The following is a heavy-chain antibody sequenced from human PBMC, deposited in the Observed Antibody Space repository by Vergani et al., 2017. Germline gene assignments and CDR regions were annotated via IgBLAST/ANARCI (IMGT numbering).Heavy chain of an antibody. Sequence: DVQLVQSGGGLIQPGGSLRLSCVVSGFTFSKYWMSWVRQAPGKGLEGVANINRDGSEKNYGDSVRGRFTISRDNAKNSVYLQMNSLRGEDTAVYYCASHEYGGDAYWGQGTLVTVSP. J-gene: IGHJ4*02. CDR1: GFTFSKYW. D-gene: IGHD2/OR15-2a*01. V-gene: IGHV3-7*01. CDR2: INRDGSEK. CDR3: ASHEYGGDAY.